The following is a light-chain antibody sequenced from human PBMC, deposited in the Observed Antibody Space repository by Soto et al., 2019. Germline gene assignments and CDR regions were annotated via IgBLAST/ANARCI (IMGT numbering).Light chain of an antibody. CDR1: QSISSW. CDR2: DVS. CDR3: QQYNSLWT. V-gene: IGKV1-5*01. J-gene: IGKJ1*01. Sequence: DIQMTQSPSTLSASVGDRVTITCRATQSISSWLAWYQQKPGKAPKLLIYDVSSLESGVPSRFSGSGSGTEFTLTISSLQPDDFATYYCQQYNSLWTGGQGTKVVIK.